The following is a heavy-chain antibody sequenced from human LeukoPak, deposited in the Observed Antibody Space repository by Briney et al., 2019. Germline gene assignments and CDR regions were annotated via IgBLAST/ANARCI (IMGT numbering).Heavy chain of an antibody. Sequence: SETLSLTCTVSGGSISTYYWTWIRQPPGKALVWSGYVHYSGTTNYNPSLESRVTISIDTSKNQFSLKLNSVTAADTAVYYCARDYDSSGYCWSWGQETLVTVSS. CDR1: GGSISTYY. V-gene: IGHV4-59*01. CDR3: ARDYDSSGYCWS. D-gene: IGHD3-22*01. CDR2: VHYSGTT. J-gene: IGHJ4*02.